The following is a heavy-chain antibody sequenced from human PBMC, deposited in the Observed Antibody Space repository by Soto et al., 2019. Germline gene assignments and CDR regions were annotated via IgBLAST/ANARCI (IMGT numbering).Heavy chain of an antibody. CDR2: IWYDGSNK. CDR3: ARGLRSYDSIFQFDY. CDR1: GFTFSSYG. D-gene: IGHD3-22*01. J-gene: IGHJ4*02. Sequence: PGGSLRLSCAASGFTFSSYGMHWVRQAPGKGLEWVAVIWYDGSNKYYADSVKGRFTISRDNSKNTLYLQMNSLRAEDTAVYYCARGLRSYDSIFQFDYWGQGTLVTVSS. V-gene: IGHV3-33*01.